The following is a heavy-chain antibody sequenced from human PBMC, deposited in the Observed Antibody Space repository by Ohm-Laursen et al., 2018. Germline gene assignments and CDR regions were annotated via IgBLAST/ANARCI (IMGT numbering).Heavy chain of an antibody. CDR1: GGSISGYY. CDR2: IYYSGST. V-gene: IGHV4-59*01. Sequence: SETLSLTCSVSGGSISGYYWSWIRRPPGKGLEWIGYIYYSGSTSYNPSLKSRVTMSVDTSKNQFSLSLSSVTAADTAVYYCARDYYGSGHFDYWGQGTLVTVSS. CDR3: ARDYYGSGHFDY. J-gene: IGHJ4*02. D-gene: IGHD3-10*01.